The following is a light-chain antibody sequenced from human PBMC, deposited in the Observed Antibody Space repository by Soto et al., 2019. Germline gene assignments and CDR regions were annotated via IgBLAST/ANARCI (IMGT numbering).Light chain of an antibody. Sequence: EIVMTQSPATLSVSPGERATLSCRASQSVSSNLAWYQQKPGQAPRLLIYGASTRATGIPASFSGSGSGTEFTLTISSLQSEECAVYYCQQYNNWPSFGGGTKVEIK. CDR3: QQYNNWPS. J-gene: IGKJ4*01. CDR1: QSVSSN. CDR2: GAS. V-gene: IGKV3-15*01.